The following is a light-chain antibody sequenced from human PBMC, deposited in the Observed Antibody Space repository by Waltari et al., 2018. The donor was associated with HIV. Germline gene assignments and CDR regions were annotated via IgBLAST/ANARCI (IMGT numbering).Light chain of an antibody. CDR1: QSVTSYY. CDR3: QQYGSSPQT. V-gene: IGKV3-20*01. CDR2: GAS. Sequence: ENVLTQSPGTLSLSPGERVTLSCRASQSVTSYYLAWYQQKPGQAPRLLIYGASNRATCIPDRFSGSGSGTDFTLTISRLEPEDFAVYYCQQYGSSPQTFGQGTRLELK. J-gene: IGKJ2*01.